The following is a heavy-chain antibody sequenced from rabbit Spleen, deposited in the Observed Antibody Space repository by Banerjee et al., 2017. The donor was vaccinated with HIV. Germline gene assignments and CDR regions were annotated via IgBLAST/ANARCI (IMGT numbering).Heavy chain of an antibody. V-gene: IGHV1S45*01. CDR3: ARDTSSSFSSYGMDL. J-gene: IGHJ6*01. CDR2: IYGASSGDT. Sequence: QEQLVESGGGLVQPGGSLKLSCKASGFDFSNYGVTWVRRAPGKGLEWIACIYGASSGDTYYASWAKGRFTISKTSSTTVTLQMTSLTAADTATYFCARDTSSSFSSYGMDLWGPGTLVTVS. D-gene: IGHD1-1*01. CDR1: GFDFSNYG.